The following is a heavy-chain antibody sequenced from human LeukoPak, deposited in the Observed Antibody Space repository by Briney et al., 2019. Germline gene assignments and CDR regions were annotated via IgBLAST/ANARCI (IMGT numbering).Heavy chain of an antibody. D-gene: IGHD3-3*01. J-gene: IGHJ4*01. CDR3: ARSIFSGSYAFDF. V-gene: IGHV4-39*02. CDR2: VDYSGYT. Sequence: SETLSLTCSVSGGSVSNPNYYWGWIRRPPGQGLEWLGSVDYSGYTYQSPSHNSRVTISVDTSKNHFSLKMTSVTAADTAVYYCARSIFSGSYAFDFWGHGTLVTVSS. CDR1: GGSVSNPNYY.